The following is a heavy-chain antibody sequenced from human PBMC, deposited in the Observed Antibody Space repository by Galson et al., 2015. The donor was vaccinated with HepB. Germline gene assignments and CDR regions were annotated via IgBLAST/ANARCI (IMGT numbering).Heavy chain of an antibody. J-gene: IGHJ4*02. CDR1: RFTFSSYA. D-gene: IGHD3-10*01. Sequence: SLRLSCAASRFTFSSYAMHWVRQAPGKGLEWVAVISYDGSNKYYADSVKGRFTISRDNSKNTLYLQMNSLRAEDTAVYYCARDSTMVRGVNFLYYFDYWGQGTLVTVSS. CDR2: ISYDGSNK. CDR3: ARDSTMVRGVNFLYYFDY. V-gene: IGHV3-30-3*01.